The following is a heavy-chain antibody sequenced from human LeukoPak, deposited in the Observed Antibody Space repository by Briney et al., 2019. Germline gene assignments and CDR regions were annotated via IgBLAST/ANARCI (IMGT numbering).Heavy chain of an antibody. CDR3: ARDPSGEQLGTAYYFDY. V-gene: IGHV3-21*01. CDR2: ISSSSSYI. D-gene: IGHD6-6*01. Sequence: PGGSLRLSCAASGFTFSSYSMNWVRQAPGKGLEWVSSISSSSSYIYYADSVKGRFTISRDNAKNSLYLQMNSLRAEGTAVYYCARDPSGEQLGTAYYFDYWGQGTLVTVSS. J-gene: IGHJ4*02. CDR1: GFTFSSYS.